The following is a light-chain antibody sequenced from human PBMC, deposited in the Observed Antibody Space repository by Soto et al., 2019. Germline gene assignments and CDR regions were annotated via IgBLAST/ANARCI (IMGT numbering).Light chain of an antibody. CDR2: DAS. CDR3: QQRDSWWT. V-gene: IGKV3-11*01. CDR1: QSVSSF. Sequence: EIVLTQSPATLSLSPGETATLSCRASQSVSSFLAWYQQKPGQAPRLLISDASNRATGIPARFSGSGSGTDFTLTISSLEPEDFAVYYCQQRDSWWTFGQGTKVEIK. J-gene: IGKJ1*01.